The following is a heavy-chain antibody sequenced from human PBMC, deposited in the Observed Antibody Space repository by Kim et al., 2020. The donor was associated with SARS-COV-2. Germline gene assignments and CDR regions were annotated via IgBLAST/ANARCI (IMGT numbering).Heavy chain of an antibody. J-gene: IGHJ4*02. Sequence: GGSLRLSCAASGFTFSSYGMHWVRQAPGKSLEWVAVISSDGSNKYYADSVKGRFTISRDNSKHTLYLQMNSLRAEDTAVYYCAKDKSGSYGYGGNDYWGPGTLVTVSS. CDR3: AKDKSGSYGYGGNDY. CDR1: GFTFSSYG. D-gene: IGHD5-18*01. V-gene: IGHV3-30*18. CDR2: ISSDGSNK.